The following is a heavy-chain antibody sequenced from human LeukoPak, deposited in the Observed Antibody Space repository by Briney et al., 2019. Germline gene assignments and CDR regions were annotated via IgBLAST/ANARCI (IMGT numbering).Heavy chain of an antibody. CDR2: IYYGGST. V-gene: IGHV4-59*01. D-gene: IGHD4-23*01. J-gene: IGHJ5*02. CDR3: ASGGNSFDP. Sequence: SETLSLTCTVSGGSISSYFWSWIRQPPGKGLEWIGHIYYGGSTDYSPSLKSRVTISLDTSNNQFSLKLSSVTAAVTAVYYCASGGNSFDPWGQGTLVTVSS. CDR1: GGSISSYF.